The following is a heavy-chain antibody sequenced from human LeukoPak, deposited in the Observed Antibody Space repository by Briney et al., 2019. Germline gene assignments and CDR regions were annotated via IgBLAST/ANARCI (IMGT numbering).Heavy chain of an antibody. Sequence: GGSLRLSCAASGFTFSSYAMSWVRQAPGKGLEWVSAISGSGGSTYYADSVKGRFTISRDSSKNTLYLQMNSLRAEDTAVYYCARGGGTAPYDFYGLDVRGQGTTVTVSS. J-gene: IGHJ6*02. CDR1: GFTFSSYA. CDR2: ISGSGGST. V-gene: IGHV3-23*01. D-gene: IGHD1-1*01. CDR3: ARGGGTAPYDFYGLDV.